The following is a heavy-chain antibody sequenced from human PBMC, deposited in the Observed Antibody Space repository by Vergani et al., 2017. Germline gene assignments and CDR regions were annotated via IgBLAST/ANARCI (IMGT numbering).Heavy chain of an antibody. Sequence: VQLLESGGGLVQPGGSLRLSCAASGFTFSSYAMSWVRQAPGKGLEWVAVIWYDGSNKYYADSVKGRFTISRDNSKNTLYLQMNSLRAEDTAVYYCARDPHSSSSRWYFDLWGRGTLVTVSS. CDR2: IWYDGSNK. V-gene: IGHV3-33*08. J-gene: IGHJ2*01. D-gene: IGHD6-6*01. CDR3: ARDPHSSSSRWYFDL. CDR1: GFTFSSYA.